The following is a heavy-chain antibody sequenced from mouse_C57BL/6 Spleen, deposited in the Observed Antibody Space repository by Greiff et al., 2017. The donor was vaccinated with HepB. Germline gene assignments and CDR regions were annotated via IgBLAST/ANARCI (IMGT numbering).Heavy chain of an antibody. CDR1: GYTFTSYW. D-gene: IGHD3-2*02. CDR3: ARWETAQATYYFDY. Sequence: QVQLQQPGAELVRPGSSVKLSCKASGYTFTSYWMHWVKQRPIQGLEWIGNIDPSDSETHYNQKFKDKATLTVDKSSSTAYMQLSSLTSEDSAVYYCARWETAQATYYFDYWCQGTTLTVSS. CDR2: IDPSDSET. V-gene: IGHV1-52*01. J-gene: IGHJ2*01.